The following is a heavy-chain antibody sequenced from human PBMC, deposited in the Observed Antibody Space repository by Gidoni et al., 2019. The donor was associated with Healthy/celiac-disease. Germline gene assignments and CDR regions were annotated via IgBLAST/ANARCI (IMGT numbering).Heavy chain of an antibody. Sequence: EVQLVESGGGLVKPGWSLRLSCAASVFTFSSYSMNWVRQAPGKGLEWVSSISSSSSYIYYADSVKGRFTISRDNAKNSLYLQMNSLRAEDTAVYYCARGHRRSSWYYGMDVWGQGTTVTVSS. D-gene: IGHD2-2*01. CDR3: ARGHRRSSWYYGMDV. CDR2: ISSSSSYI. J-gene: IGHJ6*02. CDR1: VFTFSSYS. V-gene: IGHV3-21*01.